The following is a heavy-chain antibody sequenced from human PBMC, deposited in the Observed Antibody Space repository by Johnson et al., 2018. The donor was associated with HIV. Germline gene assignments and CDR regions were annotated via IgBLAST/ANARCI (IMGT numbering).Heavy chain of an antibody. Sequence: QVQLVESGGGVVQPGRSLRLSCAASGFTFSSYAMHWVRQAPGKGLEWVAVIWYDGGNKYYADSVKGRFTISRDNSNNTLYLQMNRLRAKDTGVYYCARGRSRWELVRGDAFDIWGQGTMVTVSS. V-gene: IGHV3-33*08. CDR1: GFTFSSYA. CDR3: ARGRSRWELVRGDAFDI. D-gene: IGHD1-26*01. J-gene: IGHJ3*02. CDR2: IWYDGGNK.